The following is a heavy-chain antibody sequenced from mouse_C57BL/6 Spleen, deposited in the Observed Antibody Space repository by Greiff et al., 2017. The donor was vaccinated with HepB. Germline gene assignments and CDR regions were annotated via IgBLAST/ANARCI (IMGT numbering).Heavy chain of an antibody. CDR1: GFSLTSYG. D-gene: IGHD3-2*02. Sequence: VQLVESGPGLVQPSQSLSITCTVSGFSLTSYGVHWVRQSPGKGLEWLGVIWSGGSTDYNAAFISRLSISKDNSKSQVFFKMNSLQADDTAIYYCARGRDSSGSYYFDYWGQGTTLTVSS. CDR3: ARGRDSSGSYYFDY. CDR2: IWSGGST. J-gene: IGHJ2*01. V-gene: IGHV2-2*01.